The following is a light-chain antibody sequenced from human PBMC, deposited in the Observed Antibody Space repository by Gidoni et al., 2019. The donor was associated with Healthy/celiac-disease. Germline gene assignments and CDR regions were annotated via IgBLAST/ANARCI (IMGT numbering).Light chain of an antibody. CDR3: QQYNNWPPRYT. V-gene: IGKV3-15*01. CDR1: PGVSSN. CDR2: GAS. Sequence: EIVLTQSPATLSVSPGEGATLSCRASPGVSSNLAWYQQKPGQAPKVLIYGASTRATGIPARFSGSGSGTECTHTISSLQSEDFAVYDCQQYNNWPPRYTFXQXTKLXIK. J-gene: IGKJ2*01.